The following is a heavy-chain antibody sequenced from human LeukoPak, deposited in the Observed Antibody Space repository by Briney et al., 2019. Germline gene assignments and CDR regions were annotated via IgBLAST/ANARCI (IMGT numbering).Heavy chain of an antibody. CDR1: GYTFTGYY. CDR2: INPNSGGT. D-gene: IGHD5-18*01. J-gene: IGHJ4*02. Sequence: ASVTVSFKASGYTFTGYYLHWVRHAPGQGLEWMGWINPNSGGTNYAQKFQGRVTMTRDTSISTAYMELSRLRSDDTAVYYCASFLGYSYGWDYWSQGTLVTVSS. CDR3: ASFLGYSYGWDY. V-gene: IGHV1-2*02.